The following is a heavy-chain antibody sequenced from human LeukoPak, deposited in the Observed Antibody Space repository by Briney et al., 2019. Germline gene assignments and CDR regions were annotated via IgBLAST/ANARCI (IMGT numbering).Heavy chain of an antibody. Sequence: GGSLRLSCAASGFTFSYYYMSWIRQAPGKGLDWVSYISSSGSTIYYADSVKGRFTISRDNAKNSLYLQMNSLRAEDTAVYYCAGAATNGSAYNWFDPWGQGTLVTVSS. CDR2: ISSSGSTI. V-gene: IGHV3-11*01. J-gene: IGHJ5*02. CDR3: AGAATNGSAYNWFDP. D-gene: IGHD3-10*01. CDR1: GFTFSYYY.